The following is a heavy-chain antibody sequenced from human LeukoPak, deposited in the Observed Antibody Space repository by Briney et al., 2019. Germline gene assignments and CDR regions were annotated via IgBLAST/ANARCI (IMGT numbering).Heavy chain of an antibody. CDR1: GGSFSGYY. CDR2: INHSGST. V-gene: IGHV4-34*01. CDR3: ARDRNWNDNAFDI. J-gene: IGHJ3*02. D-gene: IGHD1-1*01. Sequence: PSETLSLTCAVYGGSFSGYYWSWIRQPPGKGLEWIGEINHSGSTNYNPSLKSRVTISVDTSKNQFSLKLSSVTAADTAVYYCARDRNWNDNAFDIWGQGTMVTVSS.